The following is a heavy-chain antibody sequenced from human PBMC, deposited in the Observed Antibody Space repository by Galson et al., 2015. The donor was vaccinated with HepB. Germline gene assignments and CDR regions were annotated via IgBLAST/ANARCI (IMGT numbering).Heavy chain of an antibody. Sequence: CAISGDSVSSNSAAWNWIRRSPSRGLEWLGRTYYRSKWYNDYAVSVKSRITINPDTSKNQLSLQLNSVTPEDTAVYYCARDRGIAAAGCFDYWGQGTLVTVSS. CDR3: ARDRGIAAAGCFDY. D-gene: IGHD6-13*01. V-gene: IGHV6-1*01. CDR1: GDSVSSNSAA. J-gene: IGHJ4*02. CDR2: TYYRSKWYN.